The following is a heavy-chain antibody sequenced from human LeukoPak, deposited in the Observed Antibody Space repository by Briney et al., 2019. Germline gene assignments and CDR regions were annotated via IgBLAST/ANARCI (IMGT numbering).Heavy chain of an antibody. CDR3: ARGYFGSGKNFDF. D-gene: IGHD3-10*01. CDR1: GFTFSNYA. J-gene: IGHJ4*02. V-gene: IGHV3-30-3*01. Sequence: GGSLRLSCAASGFTFSNYAMHWVRQAPGKGLEWVAVISYDGTTRDYADSVKGRFTISRDNSKNTLYLQMSSLRAEDTAVYYCARGYFGSGKNFDFWGQGTLVTVSS. CDR2: ISYDGTTR.